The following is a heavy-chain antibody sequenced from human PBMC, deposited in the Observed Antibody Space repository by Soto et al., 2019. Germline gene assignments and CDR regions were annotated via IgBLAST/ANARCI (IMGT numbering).Heavy chain of an antibody. D-gene: IGHD3-3*01. J-gene: IGHJ4*02. V-gene: IGHV3-11*05. CDR3: AKGTEYGVVLMSTFDY. CDR2: ISSSSSYT. Sequence: GGSLRLSCAASGFTFSDYYMSWIRQAPGKGLEWVSYISSSSSYTNYADSVKGRFTISRDNARNSLYLQMNNLRAEDTALYFCAKGTEYGVVLMSTFDYWGQGTLVTVS. CDR1: GFTFSDYY.